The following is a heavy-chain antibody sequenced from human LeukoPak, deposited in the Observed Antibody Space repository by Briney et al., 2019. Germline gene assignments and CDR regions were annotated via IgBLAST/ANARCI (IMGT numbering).Heavy chain of an antibody. CDR1: GGSISSGSYY. CDR3: ATTTSGGDAFDI. CDR2: IYTSGST. Sequence: KASETLSLTCTVSGGSISSGSYYWSWIRQPAGKGLEWIGRIYTSGSTNYNPSLKSRVTISVDTSKNQFSLNLRSVTAADTAVYYCATTTSGGDAFDIWGQGTMVTVSS. D-gene: IGHD1-26*01. J-gene: IGHJ3*02. V-gene: IGHV4-61*02.